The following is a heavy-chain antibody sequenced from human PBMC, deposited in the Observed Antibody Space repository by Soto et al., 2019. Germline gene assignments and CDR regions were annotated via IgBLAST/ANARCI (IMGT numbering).Heavy chain of an antibody. CDR2: ISGSSAYK. CDR3: ARSAGYCTDTSCEKGWFDS. Sequence: VQLVESGGGLVKPGGSLRLSCEGSGFMFSSYNMNWVRQAPGRGLEWVSFISGSSAYKYYEDAVKGRFTISRDNDKNSVYLQMNSLRAEDAGLYYCARSAGYCTDTSCEKGWFDSWGQGTWVTVSS. CDR1: GFMFSSYN. D-gene: IGHD2-8*02. V-gene: IGHV3-21*01. J-gene: IGHJ5*01.